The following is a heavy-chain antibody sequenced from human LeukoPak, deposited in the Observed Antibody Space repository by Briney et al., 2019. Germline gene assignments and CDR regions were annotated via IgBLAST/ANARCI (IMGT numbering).Heavy chain of an antibody. V-gene: IGHV1-8*01. Sequence: ASVKDSCKASGYTFTCYYMHWVRQAPGQGREWMGWMHPNSGNTGYAQKFQGRVTMTRNTSISTAYMELSRLRSDDTAVYYCATEAGSYYGYWGQGTLVTVSS. D-gene: IGHD3-10*01. J-gene: IGHJ4*02. CDR3: ATEAGSYYGY. CDR2: MHPNSGNT. CDR1: GYTFTCYY.